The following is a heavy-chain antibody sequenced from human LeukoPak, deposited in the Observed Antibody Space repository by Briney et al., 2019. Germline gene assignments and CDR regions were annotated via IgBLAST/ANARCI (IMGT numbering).Heavy chain of an antibody. Sequence: VASVKVSCKASGGTFSSYAISWVRQAPGQGLEWMGGIIPIFGTANYAQKFQGRVTITTDESTSTACMELSSLRSEDTAVYYCATLLGRVMVYWGQGTLVTVSS. CDR1: GGTFSSYA. D-gene: IGHD7-27*01. V-gene: IGHV1-69*05. J-gene: IGHJ4*02. CDR2: IIPIFGTA. CDR3: ATLLGRVMVY.